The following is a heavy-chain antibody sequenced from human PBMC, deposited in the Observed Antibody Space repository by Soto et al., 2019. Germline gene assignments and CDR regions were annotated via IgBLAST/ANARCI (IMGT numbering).Heavy chain of an antibody. D-gene: IGHD3-10*01. V-gene: IGHV3-11*06. J-gene: IGHJ6*02. CDR1: GSTFSDYY. CDR3: AKDAHYPGALDV. CDR2: ISSSSSYT. Sequence: PGGSLRLSCAASGSTFSDYYMSWIRQAPGKGLEWVSYISSSSSYTNYADSVKGRFTISRDNAKNSLYLQMNSLRAEDTAVYYCAKDAHYPGALDVWGQGTTVTVSS.